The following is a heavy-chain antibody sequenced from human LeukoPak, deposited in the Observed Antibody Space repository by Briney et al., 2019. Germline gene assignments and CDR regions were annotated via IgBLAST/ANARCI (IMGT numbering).Heavy chain of an antibody. D-gene: IGHD1-26*01. V-gene: IGHV3-9*01. CDR3: AKVGATTWNAFDI. CDR2: ISWNSANI. CDR1: GFTLDDYG. Sequence: PGGSLRLSCAASGFTLDDYGMHWVRQAPGKGLEWVSGISWNSANIGYADSVKGRFTISRDKAKNSLYLQMKSLRGEDTALYYCAKVGATTWNAFDIWGQGTMVIVSS. J-gene: IGHJ3*02.